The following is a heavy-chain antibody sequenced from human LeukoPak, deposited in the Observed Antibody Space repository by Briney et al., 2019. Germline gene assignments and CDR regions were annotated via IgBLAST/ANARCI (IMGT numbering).Heavy chain of an antibody. V-gene: IGHV4-59*12. D-gene: IGHD2-15*01. J-gene: IGHJ4*02. Sequence: SETLSLTCTVSGGSINNYYWTWIRQPPGKGLEWIGYIYYSGSANYNPSLKSRVTISVDTSKNQFSLKLSSVTAADTAVYYCARVGYCSGGSCYAIDYWGQGTLVTVSS. CDR1: GGSINNYY. CDR3: ARVGYCSGGSCYAIDY. CDR2: IYYSGSA.